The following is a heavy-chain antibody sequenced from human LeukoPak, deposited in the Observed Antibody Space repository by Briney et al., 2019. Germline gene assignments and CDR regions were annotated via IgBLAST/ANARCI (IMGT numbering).Heavy chain of an antibody. CDR3: AKDFGRAVAGDPYYYYGMDV. CDR1: GFTFSSYG. CDR2: ISYDGSNK. V-gene: IGHV3-30*18. J-gene: IGHJ6*02. D-gene: IGHD6-19*01. Sequence: GRSLRLSCAASGFTFSSYGTHWVRQAPGKGLEWVAVISYDGSNKYYADSVKGRFTISRDNSKNTLYLQMNSLRAEDTAVYYCAKDFGRAVAGDPYYYYGMDVWGQGTTVTVSS.